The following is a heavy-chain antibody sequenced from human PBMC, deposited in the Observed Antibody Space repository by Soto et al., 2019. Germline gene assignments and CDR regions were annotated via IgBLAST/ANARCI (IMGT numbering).Heavy chain of an antibody. J-gene: IGHJ6*02. D-gene: IGHD5-12*01. Sequence: SETLSLTCAVYGGSFSGYYWSWIRQPPGKGLEWIGEINHSGSTNYNPSLKSRVTISVDTSKNQFSLKLSSVTAADTAVYYCASLGDLTMVATLYGMEVWGQGTTVTVSS. CDR2: INHSGST. CDR3: ASLGDLTMVATLYGMEV. CDR1: GGSFSGYY. V-gene: IGHV4-34*01.